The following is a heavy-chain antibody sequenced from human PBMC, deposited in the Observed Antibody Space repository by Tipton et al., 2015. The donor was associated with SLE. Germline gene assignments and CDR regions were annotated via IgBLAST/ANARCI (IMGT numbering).Heavy chain of an antibody. CDR1: GFSISSYY. J-gene: IGHJ6*03. Sequence: TLSLTCTVSGFSISSYYWGWIRQPPGKGLAWLGTIYHSGTTYYNPSPKSRLTLSIDTSKNQFSRKLNSVTAADTAVYYCAKLFGSAYWYYMDVWGKGTTVTVS. CDR2: IYHSGTT. V-gene: IGHV4-38-2*02. D-gene: IGHD2-21*01. CDR3: AKLFGSAYWYYMDV.